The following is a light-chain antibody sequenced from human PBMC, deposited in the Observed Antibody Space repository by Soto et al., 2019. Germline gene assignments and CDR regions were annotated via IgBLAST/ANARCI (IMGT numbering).Light chain of an antibody. Sequence: QSVLTQPPSVSGAPGQRVTFSCTGSSSNIGAGYDVHWYQQVPGTAPKLLIFANINRPSGVPDRFSGSKSGTSASLAITGLQAEDEADYYCQSYDSSLTALFGTGTKLTVL. CDR3: QSYDSSLTAL. CDR1: SSNIGAGYD. CDR2: ANI. V-gene: IGLV1-40*01. J-gene: IGLJ1*01.